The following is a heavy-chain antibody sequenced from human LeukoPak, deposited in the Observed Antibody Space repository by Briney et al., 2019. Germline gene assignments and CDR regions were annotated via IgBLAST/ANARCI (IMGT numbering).Heavy chain of an antibody. V-gene: IGHV5-51*01. CDR3: ARQPGAGWFDP. CDR1: GHIFTSYW. J-gene: IGHJ5*02. Sequence: GESLKISCKGSGHIFTSYWIGWVRQMPGNGLEWMGIIYPGDSDTRYSPSLQGQVTISADKSISTVYLQWGSLKASDTAMYYCARQPGAGWFDPWGQGTLVTVSS. CDR2: IYPGDSDT. D-gene: IGHD3-10*01.